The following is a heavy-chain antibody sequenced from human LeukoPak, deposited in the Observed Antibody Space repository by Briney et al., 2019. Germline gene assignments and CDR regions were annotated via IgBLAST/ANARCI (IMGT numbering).Heavy chain of an antibody. D-gene: IGHD3-3*01. V-gene: IGHV3-21*01. CDR1: GFTFSSYS. CDR2: ISSSSSYI. J-gene: IGHJ4*02. CDR3: AREIQGGVLRFLEWLSRGFDY. Sequence: GGSLRLSCAASGFTFSSYSMNWVRQAPGKGLEWVSSISSSSSYIYYADSVKGRFTISRDNAKNSLYLQMNSLRAEDTAVYYCAREIQGGVLRFLEWLSRGFDYWGQGTLVTVSS.